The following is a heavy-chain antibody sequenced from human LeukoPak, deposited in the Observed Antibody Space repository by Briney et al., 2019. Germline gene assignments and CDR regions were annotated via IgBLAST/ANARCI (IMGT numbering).Heavy chain of an antibody. Sequence: PSETLSLTCTVSGGSISSGDYYWSWIRQPPGKGLEWIGYIYYSGSTYYNPSLKSRVTISVDTSKNQFSLKLSSVTAADTAVYYCARESSSWHGWFDPWGQGTLVTVSS. D-gene: IGHD6-13*01. CDR2: IYYSGST. V-gene: IGHV4-30-4*02. J-gene: IGHJ5*02. CDR1: GGSISSGDYY. CDR3: ARESSSWHGWFDP.